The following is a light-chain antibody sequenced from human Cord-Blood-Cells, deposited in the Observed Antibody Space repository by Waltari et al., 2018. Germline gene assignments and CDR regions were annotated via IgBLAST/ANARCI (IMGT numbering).Light chain of an antibody. J-gene: IGKJ2*01. CDR3: QQYNNWPRT. Sequence: EIVMTQSPATLSVSPGERATLSCRASQSVSSNLPWYQQKPGQAPRLLIYGASTRATGIPARFSGSGSGTEFTLTISSLQSEDFAVDYCQQYNNWPRTFGQGTKLEIK. V-gene: IGKV3-15*01. CDR2: GAS. CDR1: QSVSSN.